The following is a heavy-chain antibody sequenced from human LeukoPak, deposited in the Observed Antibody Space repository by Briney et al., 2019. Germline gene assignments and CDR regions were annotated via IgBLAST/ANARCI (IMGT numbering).Heavy chain of an antibody. CDR1: GGSISSGSYY. J-gene: IGHJ5*02. CDR2: IYYSGST. D-gene: IGHD2-2*02. V-gene: IGHV4-39*07. CDR3: ARGGIVVVPAAIGNWFDP. Sequence: SQTLSLTCTVSGGSISSGSYYWGWIRQPPGKGLEWIGSIYYSGSTYYNPSLKSRVTISVDRSKNQFSLKLSSVTAADTAVYYCARGGIVVVPAAIGNWFDPWGQGTLVTVSS.